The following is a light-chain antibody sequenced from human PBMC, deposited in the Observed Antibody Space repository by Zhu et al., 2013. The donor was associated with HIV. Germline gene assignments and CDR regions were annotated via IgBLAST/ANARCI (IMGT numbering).Light chain of an antibody. V-gene: IGKV2-28*01. Sequence: DIVMTQSPVSLPVTPGEPASISCRSSQSLLHNNGYNYLEWYLQKPGQSPQLLIYLGSNRASGVPDRFSGSGSGTDFTLKISRVEADDVGVYFCMQSLQSPFTFGPGTKVDIK. CDR2: LGS. J-gene: IGKJ3*01. CDR3: MQSLQSPFT. CDR1: QSLLHNNGYNY.